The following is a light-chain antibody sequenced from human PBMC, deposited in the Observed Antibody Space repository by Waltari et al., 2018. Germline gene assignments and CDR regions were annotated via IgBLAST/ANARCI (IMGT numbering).Light chain of an antibody. CDR2: YVS. V-gene: IGLV2-11*01. Sequence: QSALTQPRPVSGSPGQSVPIPCTGTSSDVGGYNYVSWYQQHPGKAPKLMIYYVSKRPSGVPDRFSGSKSGNTASLTISGLQAEDEADYYCCSYAGSYTPVFGGGTKLTVL. J-gene: IGLJ2*01. CDR1: SSDVGGYNY. CDR3: CSYAGSYTPV.